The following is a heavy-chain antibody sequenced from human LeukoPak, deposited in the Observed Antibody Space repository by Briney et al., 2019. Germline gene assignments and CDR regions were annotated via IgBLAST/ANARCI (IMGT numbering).Heavy chain of an antibody. V-gene: IGHV4-34*01. CDR3: AKRRGYCSSTSCHNWFDS. CDR1: GGSFSGYY. J-gene: IGHJ5*01. CDR2: INHSGST. D-gene: IGHD2-2*01. Sequence: SETLSLTCAVYGGSFSGYYWSWIRQPPGKGLEWIGEINHSGSTNYNPSLKSRVTISVDTSKNQFSLKLSSVTAADTAVYYCAKRRGYCSSTSCHNWFDSWGQGTLVTVSS.